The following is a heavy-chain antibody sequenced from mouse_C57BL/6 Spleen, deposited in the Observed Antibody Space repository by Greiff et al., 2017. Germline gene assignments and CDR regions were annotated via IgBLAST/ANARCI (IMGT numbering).Heavy chain of an antibody. CDR1: GFNIKDYY. Sequence: VQLQQSGAELVRPGASVKLSCTASGFNIKDYYMHWVKQRPEQGLEWIGRIDPEDGDTEYAPKFQGKATMTADTSSNPPYLQLSSLTSKDTAVYYSTTYLSIAPVVDDWGKGPTLTVAS. D-gene: IGHD1-1*01. J-gene: IGHJ2*01. CDR2: IDPEDGDT. CDR3: TTYLSIAPVVDD. V-gene: IGHV14-1*01.